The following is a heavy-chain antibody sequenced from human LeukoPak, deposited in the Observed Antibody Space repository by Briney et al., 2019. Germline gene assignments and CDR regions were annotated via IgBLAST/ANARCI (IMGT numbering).Heavy chain of an antibody. D-gene: IGHD2-2*01. V-gene: IGHV1-69*13. Sequence: SVKVSCKASGGTFSSYAISWVRQAPGQGLEWMGGIIPIFGTANYAQKFQGRVTITADESTSTAYMELSSLRSEDTAVYYCARDAVVVPAASHAYWGQGTLVTVSS. CDR2: IIPIFGTA. CDR1: GGTFSSYA. CDR3: ARDAVVVPAASHAY. J-gene: IGHJ4*02.